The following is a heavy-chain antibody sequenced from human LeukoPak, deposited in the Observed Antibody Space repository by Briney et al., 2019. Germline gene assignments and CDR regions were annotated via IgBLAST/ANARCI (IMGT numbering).Heavy chain of an antibody. CDR3: ARVPYDSSGYYGTDDY. V-gene: IGHV1-18*01. CDR2: ISAYNGNT. Sequence: ASVKVSCKASGYTFTSYGISWVRQAPGQGLEWMGWISAYNGNTNYAQKLQGRVTMTTDTSTSTAYMELRSLRSDDTAVYYCARVPYDSSGYYGTDDYWGQGTLVTVSS. CDR1: GYTFTSYG. D-gene: IGHD3-22*01. J-gene: IGHJ4*02.